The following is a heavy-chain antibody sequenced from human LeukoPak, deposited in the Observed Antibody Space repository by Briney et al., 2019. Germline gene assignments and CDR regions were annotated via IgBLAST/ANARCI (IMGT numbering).Heavy chain of an antibody. CDR1: GGSISSYY. J-gene: IGHJ4*02. CDR3: ARVGDYGDY. Sequence: SETLSLTCTVSGGSISSYYWSWIRQPPGKGLEWIGYIYYSGSTNYNPSLKSRVTVSVDTSKNQFSLKLSSVTAADTAVYYCARVGDYGDYWGQGTLVTVSS. D-gene: IGHD4-17*01. V-gene: IGHV4-59*01. CDR2: IYYSGST.